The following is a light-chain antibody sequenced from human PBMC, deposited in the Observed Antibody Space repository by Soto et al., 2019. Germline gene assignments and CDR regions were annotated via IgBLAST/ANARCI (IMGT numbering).Light chain of an antibody. J-gene: IGLJ2*01. CDR3: GTWDSSLRAVV. CDR2: DNN. Sequence: SVLTQPPSVSAAPGQKVTISCSGSSSNIGYNYVSWYQHLPRTAPKLLIYDNNKRPSGIPDRFSGSKSGTSAALGITGLQTGDEAHYYCGTWDSSLRAVVFGGGTKVTVL. CDR1: SSNIGYNY. V-gene: IGLV1-51*01.